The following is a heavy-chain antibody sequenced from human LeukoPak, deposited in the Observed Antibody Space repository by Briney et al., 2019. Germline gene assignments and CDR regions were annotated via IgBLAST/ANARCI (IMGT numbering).Heavy chain of an antibody. CDR2: ISAYNGNT. D-gene: IGHD2-2*02. Sequence: ASVKVSCKASGYTFTSYGISWVRQAPGQGLEWMGWISAYNGNTNYAQKLQGRVTMTTDTSTSTAYMELRSLRSDDTAVYYCARDQRDIVVVPAAIWVGWFDPWGQGTLVTVSS. J-gene: IGHJ5*02. CDR3: ARDQRDIVVVPAAIWVGWFDP. V-gene: IGHV1-18*01. CDR1: GYTFTSYG.